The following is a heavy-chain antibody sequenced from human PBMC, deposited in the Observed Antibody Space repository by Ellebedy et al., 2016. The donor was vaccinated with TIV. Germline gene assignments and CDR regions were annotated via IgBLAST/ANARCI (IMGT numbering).Heavy chain of an antibody. CDR1: GGSISSSRYY. D-gene: IGHD2/OR15-2a*01. V-gene: IGHV4-39*07. Sequence: SETLSLTXTVSGGSISSSRYYWGWLRQPPGKGLEWIGSIYYSGSTYYNPSLKSRVTISVDTSKNQFSLKLSSVTAADTAVYYCARDLFLRNYYYGMDVWGQGTTVTVSS. CDR2: IYYSGST. CDR3: ARDLFLRNYYYGMDV. J-gene: IGHJ6*02.